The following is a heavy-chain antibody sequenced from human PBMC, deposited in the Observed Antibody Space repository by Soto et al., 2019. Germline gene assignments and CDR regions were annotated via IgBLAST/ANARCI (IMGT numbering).Heavy chain of an antibody. J-gene: IGHJ4*02. CDR3: ARGFLVRGVITYFDY. D-gene: IGHD3-10*01. V-gene: IGHV4-30-4*01. CDR1: DGSSRSGGYY. Sequence: SVTMCDSSSVADGSSRSGGYYWSWIKQPPGKGLEWIGYIYYSGSTYYNPSLKGRVTISVDTSKNQFSLKLSSVTAADTAVYYCARGFLVRGVITYFDYWGQGTLVTVSS. CDR2: IYYSGST.